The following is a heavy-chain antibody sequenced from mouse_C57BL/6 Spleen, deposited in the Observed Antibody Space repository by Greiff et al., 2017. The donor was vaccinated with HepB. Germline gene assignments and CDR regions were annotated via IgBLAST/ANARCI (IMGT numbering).Heavy chain of an antibody. D-gene: IGHD3-1*01. CDR1: GYTFTSYW. CDR2: IHPNSGST. Sequence: QVQLQQSGAELVKPGASVKLSCKASGYTFTSYWMHWVKQRPGQGLEWIGMIHPNSGSTNYNEKFKSKATLTVDKSSSTAYMQLSSLTSEDSAVYYCARWGGTVYAMDYWGQGTSVTVSS. J-gene: IGHJ4*01. V-gene: IGHV1-64*01. CDR3: ARWGGTVYAMDY.